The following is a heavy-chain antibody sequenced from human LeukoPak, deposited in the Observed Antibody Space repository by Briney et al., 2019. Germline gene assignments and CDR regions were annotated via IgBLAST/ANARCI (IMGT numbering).Heavy chain of an antibody. D-gene: IGHD3-10*01. Sequence: GGSLRLSCAASGFTFSSYAMSWVRQAPGKGLEWVSAISGSGGSTYYADSVKGRFTISRGNSKNTLYLQMNSLRAEDTAVYYCAKGWFGSDAFDIWGQGTMVTVSS. V-gene: IGHV3-23*01. CDR2: ISGSGGST. CDR1: GFTFSSYA. CDR3: AKGWFGSDAFDI. J-gene: IGHJ3*02.